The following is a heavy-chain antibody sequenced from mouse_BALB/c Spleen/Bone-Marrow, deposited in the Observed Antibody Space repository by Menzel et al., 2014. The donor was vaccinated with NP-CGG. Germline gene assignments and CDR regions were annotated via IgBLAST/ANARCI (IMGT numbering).Heavy chain of an antibody. V-gene: IGHV6-6*02. D-gene: IGHD2-4*01. CDR1: GFTFSNYW. CDR2: IRLKSDNYAT. J-gene: IGHJ3*01. Sequence: EVKLMESGGGLVQPGGSMKLSCVASGFTFSNYWMSWVRQSPEKGLEWVAEIRLKSDNYATHYVESVKGKFTISRDDSKSRLYLQMNSLRAEDTGIYYCTEYDGEAWFTYWGQGTLDTVSA. CDR3: TEYDGEAWFTY.